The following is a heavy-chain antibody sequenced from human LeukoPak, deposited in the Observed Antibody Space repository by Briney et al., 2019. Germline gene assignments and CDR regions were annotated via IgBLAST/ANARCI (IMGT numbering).Heavy chain of an antibody. Sequence: SETLSLTCAVYGVSFSGYYWSWIRQPPGKGLEWIGEINHSGSTNYNPSLKSRVTISVDTSKNQFSLKLSSVTAADTAVYYCARGLRITMVRGANYFDYWGQGTLVTVSS. D-gene: IGHD3-10*01. CDR1: GVSFSGYY. J-gene: IGHJ4*02. CDR3: ARGLRITMVRGANYFDY. CDR2: INHSGST. V-gene: IGHV4-34*01.